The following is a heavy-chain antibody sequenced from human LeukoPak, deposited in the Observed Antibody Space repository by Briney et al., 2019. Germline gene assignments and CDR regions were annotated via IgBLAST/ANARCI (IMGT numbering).Heavy chain of an antibody. Sequence: SVKVSCKASGGTFSSYAISWVRQAPGQGLEWMGRIIPILGIANYAQKFQGRVTITADKSTSTAYMELSSLRSEDTAVYYCARGKEAELWSPVFDYWGQGTLVTVSS. CDR2: IIPILGIA. D-gene: IGHD5-18*01. CDR3: ARGKEAELWSPVFDY. J-gene: IGHJ4*02. CDR1: GGTFSSYA. V-gene: IGHV1-69*04.